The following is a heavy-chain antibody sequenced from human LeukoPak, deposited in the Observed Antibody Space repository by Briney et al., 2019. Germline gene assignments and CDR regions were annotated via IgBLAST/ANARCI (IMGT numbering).Heavy chain of an antibody. CDR3: ATYASPNMLTPYYFDH. J-gene: IGHJ4*02. D-gene: IGHD3-9*01. V-gene: IGHV4-59*01. CDR1: SDSISNYY. CDR2: VFYSGSK. Sequence: SETLSLTCTVSSDSISNYYWSWIRQPPGEGLEWIGYVFYSGSKNYSPSLKSRVTISIDMSKNQFSLRLKSVTAADTALYYCATYASPNMLTPYYFDHWGQGILVTVSS.